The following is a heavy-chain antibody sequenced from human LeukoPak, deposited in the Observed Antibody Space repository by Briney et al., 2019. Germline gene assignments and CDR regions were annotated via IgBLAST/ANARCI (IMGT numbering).Heavy chain of an antibody. Sequence: GGSLRLSCAASGFTFSSYWMHWVRQAPGKGLVWVSRINSDGSSTSYADSVKGRFTISRDNAKNTLYLQMNSLRAEDTAVYYCARDQRDGYNMDAFDIWGQGTMVTVSS. CDR2: INSDGSST. J-gene: IGHJ3*02. CDR3: ARDQRDGYNMDAFDI. CDR1: GFTFSSYW. V-gene: IGHV3-74*01. D-gene: IGHD5-24*01.